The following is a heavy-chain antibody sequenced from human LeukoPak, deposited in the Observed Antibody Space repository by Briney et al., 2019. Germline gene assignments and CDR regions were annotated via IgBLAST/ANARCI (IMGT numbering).Heavy chain of an antibody. J-gene: IGHJ6*02. CDR3: ARPRGTYYYYGMDV. CDR1: GGSFSGYY. CDR2: INHSGST. V-gene: IGHV4-34*01. Sequence: PSETLSLTCAVYGGSFSGYYWSWIRQPPGKGLEWIGEINHSGSTNYNPSLKSRVTISVDTSKNQFSLKLSSVTAADTAVYYCARPRGTYYYYGMDVWGQGTTVTVSS.